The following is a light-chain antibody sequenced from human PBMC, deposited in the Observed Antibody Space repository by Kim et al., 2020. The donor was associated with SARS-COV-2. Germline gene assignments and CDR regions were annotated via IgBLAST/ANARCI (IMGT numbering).Light chain of an antibody. V-gene: IGLV1-47*01. CDR3: ATWDVSLSAWV. Sequence: ELTQPPSASGTPGQRVTISCSGSSSFIGSNYIRWYQHLPGTAPKLLILRNNERPSGVPDRFSGSKSGTSASLAISGLRSEDEADYYCATWDVSLSAWVFGGGTQLTVL. J-gene: IGLJ3*02. CDR2: RNN. CDR1: SSFIGSNY.